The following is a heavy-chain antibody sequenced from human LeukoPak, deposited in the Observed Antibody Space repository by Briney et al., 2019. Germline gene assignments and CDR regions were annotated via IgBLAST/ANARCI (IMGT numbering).Heavy chain of an antibody. CDR3: ATKSFDS. V-gene: IGHV1-2*02. Sequence: ASVKVSCKASEYTFIDYYIHWVRRAPGQGLEWMGSINPNNGATTYAQQFQGRVTMTRDTSTSTGCMELSSLKSDDTAVYYCATKSFDSWGQGTLVTVSS. CDR2: INPNNGAT. CDR1: EYTFIDYY. J-gene: IGHJ4*02.